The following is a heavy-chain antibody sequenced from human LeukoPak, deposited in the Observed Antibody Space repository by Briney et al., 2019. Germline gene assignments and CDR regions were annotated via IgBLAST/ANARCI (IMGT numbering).Heavy chain of an antibody. Sequence: ASVKVSCKASGYTFTSYGISWVRQAPGQGLEWMGWISAYNGNTNYAQKLQGRVTMTTDTSTSTAYMELRSLRSDDTAVYYCARETWTYSSSWSSGWFDPWGQGTLVTVSS. CDR2: ISAYNGNT. D-gene: IGHD6-13*01. CDR3: ARETWTYSSSWSSGWFDP. V-gene: IGHV1-18*01. J-gene: IGHJ5*02. CDR1: GYTFTSYG.